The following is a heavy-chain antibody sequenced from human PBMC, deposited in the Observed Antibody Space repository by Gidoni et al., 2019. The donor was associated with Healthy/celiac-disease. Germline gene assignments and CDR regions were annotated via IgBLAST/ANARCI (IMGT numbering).Heavy chain of an antibody. CDR1: GFTFSSYG. CDR3: ARDPPFEVGSFDY. Sequence: QVQLVESGGGVVQPGRSLRLSCAASGFTFSSYGMHWVRQAPGKGLEWVAVIWYDGSNKYYADSVKGRFTISRDNSKNTLYLQMNSLRAEDTAVYYCARDPPFEVGSFDYWGQGTLVTVSS. V-gene: IGHV3-33*01. CDR2: IWYDGSNK. D-gene: IGHD2-21*01. J-gene: IGHJ4*02.